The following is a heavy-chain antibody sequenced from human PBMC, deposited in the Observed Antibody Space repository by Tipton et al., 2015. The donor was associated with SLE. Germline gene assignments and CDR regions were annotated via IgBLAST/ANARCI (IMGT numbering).Heavy chain of an antibody. V-gene: IGHV3-30*02. Sequence: SLRLSCAASGFTFSSYGMHWVRQAPGKGLEWVAFIRYDGSNKYYADSVKGRFTISRDNSKNTLYLQMNSLRAEDTAVYYCAKDRGIAAPYFDYWGQGTLVTVSS. CDR3: AKDRGIAAPYFDY. J-gene: IGHJ4*02. D-gene: IGHD6-13*01. CDR1: GFTFSSYG. CDR2: IRYDGSNK.